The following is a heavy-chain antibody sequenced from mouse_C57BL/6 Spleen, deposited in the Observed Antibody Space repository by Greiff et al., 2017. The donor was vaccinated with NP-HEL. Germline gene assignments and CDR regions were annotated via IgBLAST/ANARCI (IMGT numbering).Heavy chain of an antibody. V-gene: IGHV1-64*01. CDR1: GYTFTSYW. D-gene: IGHD1-1*01. J-gene: IGHJ2*01. CDR2: IHPNSGST. Sequence: VQLQQPGAELVKPGASVKLSCKASGYTFTSYWMHWVKQRPGQGLEWIGMIHPNSGSTNYNEKFKSKATLTVDKSSSTAYMQLSSLTSEDSAVYYCARSRVITTVVRDFDYWGQGTTLTVSS. CDR3: ARSRVITTVVRDFDY.